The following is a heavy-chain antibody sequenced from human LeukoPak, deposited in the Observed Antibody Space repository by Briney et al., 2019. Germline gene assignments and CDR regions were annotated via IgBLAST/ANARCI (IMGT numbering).Heavy chain of an antibody. CDR2: VSFSDSTK. J-gene: IGHJ4*02. CDR3: AKDYYYDSSGPFDY. V-gene: IGHV3-48*03. D-gene: IGHD3-22*01. CDR1: GFTFSSFE. Sequence: PGGSLRLSCAASGFTFSSFEMNWVRQAPGKGLEWVSFVSFSDSTKYYAESVKGRFTISRDNSKNTLCLQMNSLRAEDTAVYYCAKDYYYDSSGPFDYWGQGTLVTVSS.